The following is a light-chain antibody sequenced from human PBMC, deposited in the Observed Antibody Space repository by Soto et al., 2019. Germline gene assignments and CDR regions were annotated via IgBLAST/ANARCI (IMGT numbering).Light chain of an antibody. Sequence: EVVMGQSPATLSVSPGEGATLSCRASQTVSSNYLDWCQQRPGQAPRLLIYGASTRAAGIPDRFSGSGSGTDFTLTITRLEPEDSAVYFCQQYTGPPTTFGQGTRLEI. J-gene: IGKJ5*01. CDR2: GAS. CDR1: QTVSSNY. V-gene: IGKV3-20*01. CDR3: QQYTGPPTT.